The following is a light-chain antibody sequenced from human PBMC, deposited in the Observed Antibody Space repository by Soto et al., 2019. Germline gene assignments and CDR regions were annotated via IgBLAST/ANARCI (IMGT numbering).Light chain of an antibody. J-gene: IGLJ1*01. CDR1: SSDVGSYNR. V-gene: IGLV2-18*02. CDR2: DVT. CDR3: SSYTSSDTPV. Sequence: QSVLTQPPSVSGSPGQSVTISCTGTSSDVGSYNRVSWYQQPPGTAPKLMVYDVTNRPSGVPDRFSGSKSGNTASLTISGRQAEAAADYYCSSYTSSDTPVFGTGTKLTVL.